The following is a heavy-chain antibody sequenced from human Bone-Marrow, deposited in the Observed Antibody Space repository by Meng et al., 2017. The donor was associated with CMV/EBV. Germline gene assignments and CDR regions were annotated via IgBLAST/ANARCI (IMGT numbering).Heavy chain of an antibody. D-gene: IGHD2-2*02. Sequence: ASVKVSCKASGTTFISQGISWVRQAPGQGLEWMGWISTYNGNTNLAQKLQGRVTMTTDTSTSTAYMELRSLRSDDTAVYYCARDWGRVPASCYKEWCFKYYGMDVWGQGTTVTVSS. CDR2: ISTYNGNT. CDR1: GTTFISQG. J-gene: IGHJ6*02. CDR3: ARDWGRVPASCYKEWCFKYYGMDV. V-gene: IGHV1-18*01.